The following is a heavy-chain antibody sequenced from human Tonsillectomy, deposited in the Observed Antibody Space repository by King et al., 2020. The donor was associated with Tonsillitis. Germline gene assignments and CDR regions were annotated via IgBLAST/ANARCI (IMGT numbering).Heavy chain of an antibody. CDR3: ARPKTFGQWLAKDYYYYGMDV. CDR2: ISYDGSNK. CDR1: GFTFSSYG. Sequence: VQLVESGGGVVQPGKSLRLSCAASGFTFSSYGMHWVRQAPGKGLEWVAVISYDGSNKYYADSVKGRFTISRDNSKNTLYLQMNSLRAEDTAVYYCARPKTFGQWLAKDYYYYGMDVWGQGTTVTVSS. V-gene: IGHV3-33*05. J-gene: IGHJ6*02. D-gene: IGHD6-19*01.